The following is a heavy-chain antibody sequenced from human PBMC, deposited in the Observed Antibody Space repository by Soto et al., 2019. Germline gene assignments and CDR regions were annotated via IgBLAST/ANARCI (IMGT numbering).Heavy chain of an antibody. V-gene: IGHV5-51*01. J-gene: IGHJ4*02. CDR2: IYPGDSDT. D-gene: IGHD6-13*01. Sequence: PGESLKISCKGSGYSFTSYWIGWVRQMPGKGLEWMGIIYPGDSDTRYSPSFQGHVTISADKSISTAYLQWSSLKASDTAMYYCARHAKGGYDKFIAAAGTFDYWGQGTLVTVSS. CDR1: GYSFTSYW. CDR3: ARHAKGGYDKFIAAAGTFDY.